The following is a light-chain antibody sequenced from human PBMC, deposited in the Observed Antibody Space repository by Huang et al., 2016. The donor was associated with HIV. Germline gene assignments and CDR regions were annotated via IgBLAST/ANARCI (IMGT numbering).Light chain of an antibody. CDR1: QSVPSGY. J-gene: IGKJ4*01. CDR2: GAS. V-gene: IGKV3-20*01. Sequence: IVLTQSPGTLSLSPGESATLSCRASQSVPSGYIAWYQQKPGQAPRLLIDGASSRATGIPDRFSGGGSGTDFTLTISRLEPEDFAVYYCQQYDYSPLTFGGGTKVEIK. CDR3: QQYDYSPLT.